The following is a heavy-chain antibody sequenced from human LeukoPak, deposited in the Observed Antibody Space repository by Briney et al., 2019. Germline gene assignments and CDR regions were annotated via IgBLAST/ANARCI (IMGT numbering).Heavy chain of an antibody. V-gene: IGHV3-23*01. Sequence: GGSLRLSCAASRFTFSSYAMSWVRQAPGEGLEWVSSISDSGTHIYYADSVKGRFTISRDNSKNTVYLQMNSLRAEGTAVYYCAKSQSGSCSGGSCSCDYWGQGTLVTVSS. CDR2: ISDSGTHI. D-gene: IGHD2-15*01. J-gene: IGHJ4*02. CDR3: AKSQSGSCSGGSCSCDY. CDR1: RFTFSSYA.